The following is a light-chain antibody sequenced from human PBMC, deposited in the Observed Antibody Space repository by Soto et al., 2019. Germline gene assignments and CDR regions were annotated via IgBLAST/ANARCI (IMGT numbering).Light chain of an antibody. CDR3: CSYSSSSTFYV. J-gene: IGLJ1*01. V-gene: IGLV2-14*01. CDR2: EVS. Sequence: QSALTQPASVSGSPGQSITISCTGTSSDVGGYNYVSWYQQHPGKAPKLMIYEVSNRPSGVSNRFSGSKSGNTASLTISALQAEDEADYYCCSYSSSSTFYVFGTGTKLTVL. CDR1: SSDVGGYNY.